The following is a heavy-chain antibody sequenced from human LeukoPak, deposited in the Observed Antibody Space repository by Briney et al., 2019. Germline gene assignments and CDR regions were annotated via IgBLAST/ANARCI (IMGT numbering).Heavy chain of an antibody. Sequence: GGSLRLSCAASGFTFSTYAVNWVRQAPGKGLEWVSTISGSGDSTYYADSVKGRFTISRHNSKNTLYLQMNSLRAEDTAVYYCARGGSITVYDYWGQGTLVTVSS. CDR3: ARGGSITVYDY. V-gene: IGHV3-23*01. D-gene: IGHD3-10*02. CDR2: ISGSGDST. CDR1: GFTFSTYA. J-gene: IGHJ4*02.